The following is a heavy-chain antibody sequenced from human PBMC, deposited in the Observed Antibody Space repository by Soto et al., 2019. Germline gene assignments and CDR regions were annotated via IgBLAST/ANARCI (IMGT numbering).Heavy chain of an antibody. V-gene: IGHV3-7*01. CDR2: IKQDGSEK. CDR3: ARDSRSKYYYYYYGMDV. CDR1: GFTFSSYW. J-gene: IGHJ6*02. D-gene: IGHD1-26*01. Sequence: GGSLRLSCAASGFTFSSYWMSWVRQAPGKGLEWVANIKQDGSEKYYVDSVKGRFTISRDNAKNSLYLQMNSLRAEDTAVYYCARDSRSKYYYYYYGMDVWGQGTTVTVSS.